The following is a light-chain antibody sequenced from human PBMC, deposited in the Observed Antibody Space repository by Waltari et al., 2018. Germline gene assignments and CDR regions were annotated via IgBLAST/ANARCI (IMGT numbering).Light chain of an antibody. J-gene: IGLJ3*02. V-gene: IGLV1-36*01. CDR2: YDD. Sequence: QSVLTQPPSVSEAPRQRVTISFSGSSSNIGSNAVNWYQQLPGKAPKLLIYYDDLLPSGVSVRFSGSKSGTSASLAISGLQSEDEAHYYCATWDDSLSGVVFGGGTKLTVL. CDR1: SSNIGSNA. CDR3: ATWDDSLSGVV.